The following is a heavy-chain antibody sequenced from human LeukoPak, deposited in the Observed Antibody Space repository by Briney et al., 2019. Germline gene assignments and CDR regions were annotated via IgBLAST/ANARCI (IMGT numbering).Heavy chain of an antibody. CDR3: ARGYYYDSSGTGDY. Sequence: GGSLRLSCAASGFTFDDYAMHWVRQAPGKGLEWVSGISWNSGSIGYADSVKGRFTISRDNAKNSLYLQMNSLRAEDTAVYYCARGYYYDSSGTGDYWGQGTLVTVSS. J-gene: IGHJ4*02. CDR1: GFTFDDYA. D-gene: IGHD3-22*01. V-gene: IGHV3-9*01. CDR2: ISWNSGSI.